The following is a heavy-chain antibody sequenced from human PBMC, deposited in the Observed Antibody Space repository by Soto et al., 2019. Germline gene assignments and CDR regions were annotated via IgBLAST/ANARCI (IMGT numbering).Heavy chain of an antibody. CDR2: IYHSGNT. D-gene: IGHD3-22*01. Sequence: SETLSLTCTVSGYSISSGYYWGWIRQPPGKGLEWIGSIYHSGNTYYNPSLKSRMTISVDTSKNQFSLKLRSVTAADTAVYYCARDPHDSFLAYWGQGTLVTVS. CDR3: ARDPHDSFLAY. CDR1: GYSISSGYY. J-gene: IGHJ4*02. V-gene: IGHV4-38-2*02.